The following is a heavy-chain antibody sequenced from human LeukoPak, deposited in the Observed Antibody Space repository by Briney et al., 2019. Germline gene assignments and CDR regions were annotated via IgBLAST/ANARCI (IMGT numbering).Heavy chain of an antibody. CDR2: IYYSGST. J-gene: IGHJ3*02. CDR3: ARLRQLRFLEWLPNDAFDI. D-gene: IGHD3-3*01. V-gene: IGHV4-39*01. Sequence: KTSETLSLTCTVSGGSISSSSYYWGWIRQPPGKGLEWIGSIYYSGSTYYNPSLKSRVTISVDTSKNQFSLKLSSVTAADTAVYYCARLRQLRFLEWLPNDAFDIWGQGTMVTVSS. CDR1: GGSISSSSYY.